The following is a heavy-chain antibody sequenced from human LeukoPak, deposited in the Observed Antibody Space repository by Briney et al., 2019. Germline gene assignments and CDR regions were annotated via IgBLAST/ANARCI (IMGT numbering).Heavy chain of an antibody. J-gene: IGHJ4*02. CDR3: ARDSPPDN. Sequence: GGSLRLSCAASGFTFSRYSMNWVRQAPGKGLEWVSYISSSSSTICYADSVKGRFTISRDNAKNSLYLQMDSLRAEDTAVYYCARDSPPDNWGQGTLVTVSS. CDR2: ISSSSSTI. CDR1: GFTFSRYS. V-gene: IGHV3-48*01.